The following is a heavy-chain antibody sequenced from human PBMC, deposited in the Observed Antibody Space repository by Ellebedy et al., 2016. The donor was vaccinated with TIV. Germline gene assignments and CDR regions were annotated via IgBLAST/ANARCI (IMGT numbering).Heavy chain of an antibody. CDR2: IKHSGST. CDR3: ARGRTPLVTKPNDFDY. V-gene: IGHV4-34*01. Sequence: SETLSLXXAVYIGSFSGYSWTWIRQPPGKGLEWIGEIKHSGSTNYNPSLKSRVTMSVDTSKNQFSLKLRSVTAADTAVYYCARGRTPLVTKPNDFDYWGQGTLVTVSS. D-gene: IGHD5-18*01. J-gene: IGHJ4*02. CDR1: IGSFSGYS.